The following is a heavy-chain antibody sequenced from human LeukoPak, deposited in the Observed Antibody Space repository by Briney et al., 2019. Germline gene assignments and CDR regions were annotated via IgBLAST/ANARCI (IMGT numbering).Heavy chain of an antibody. D-gene: IGHD2-15*01. CDR1: GFTFSSYV. CDR3: AKEGYCSGGSCYFDY. J-gene: IGHJ4*02. CDR2: ISYDGSNE. V-gene: IGHV3-30*04. Sequence: PGRSLRLSCAASGFTFSSYVMHWVRQAPGKGLEWVAIISYDGSNEYYADSVKGRFTISRDNSKNTLYLQMNSLRAGDTAVYYCAKEGYCSGGSCYFDYWGQGTLVTVSS.